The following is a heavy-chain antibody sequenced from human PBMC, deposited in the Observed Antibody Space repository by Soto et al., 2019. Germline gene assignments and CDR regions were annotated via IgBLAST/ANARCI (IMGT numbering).Heavy chain of an antibody. CDR3: AKAPVLFGVGYYFDY. J-gene: IGHJ4*02. CDR1: GFTFSSYA. Sequence: GGSLRLSCAASGFTFSSYAMSWVRQAPGKGLEWVSAISGSGGSTYYADSVKGRFTISRDNSKNTLYLQMNSLRAEDTAVYYCAKAPVLFGVGYYFDYWGQGTLVTVSS. D-gene: IGHD3-3*01. CDR2: ISGSGGST. V-gene: IGHV3-23*01.